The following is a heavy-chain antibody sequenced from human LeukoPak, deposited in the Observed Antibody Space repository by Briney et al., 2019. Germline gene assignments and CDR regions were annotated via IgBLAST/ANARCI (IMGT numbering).Heavy chain of an antibody. Sequence: GGSLRLSCAASGFTFSSYWMHWVRRAPGKGLEWVSRINNDGSSTNYADSVKGRFTISRDKAKNTLYLQMNSLRAEDTAVYYCAGDRSSGYNWFDPWGQGTRVTVSS. CDR3: AGDRSSGYNWFDP. D-gene: IGHD3-22*01. J-gene: IGHJ5*02. CDR2: INNDGSST. CDR1: GFTFSSYW. V-gene: IGHV3-74*01.